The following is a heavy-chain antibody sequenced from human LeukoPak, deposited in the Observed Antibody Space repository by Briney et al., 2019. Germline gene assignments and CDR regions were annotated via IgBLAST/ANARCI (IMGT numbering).Heavy chain of an antibody. Sequence: GGSLRLSCAASGFRFSSYAMSWVRQAPGKGLEWVSSISSSSSYIYYADSVKGRFTISRDNAKNSLYLQMNSLRAEDTAVYYCARGIFGVVILYYFDYWGQGTLVTVSS. CDR2: ISSSSSYI. CDR1: GFRFSSYA. V-gene: IGHV3-21*01. D-gene: IGHD3-3*01. CDR3: ARGIFGVVILYYFDY. J-gene: IGHJ4*02.